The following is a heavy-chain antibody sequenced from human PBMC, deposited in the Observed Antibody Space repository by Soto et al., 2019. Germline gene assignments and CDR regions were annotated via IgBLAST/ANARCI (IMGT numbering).Heavy chain of an antibody. J-gene: IGHJ6*02. Sequence: QVQLVQSGAEVKKPGASVKVSCKASGYTFTSYGISWVRQAPGQGLEWMGWISAYNGNTNYAQKLQGRVTMTTDTSTSTAYMELRSRRSDDTAVYYCARDQDADRDDYGDPRYYYYGMDVWGQGTTVTVSS. CDR2: ISAYNGNT. D-gene: IGHD4-17*01. CDR3: ARDQDADRDDYGDPRYYYYGMDV. CDR1: GYTFTSYG. V-gene: IGHV1-18*01.